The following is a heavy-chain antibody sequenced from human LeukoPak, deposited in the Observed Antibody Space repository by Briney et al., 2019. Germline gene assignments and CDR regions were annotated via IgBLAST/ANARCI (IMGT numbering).Heavy chain of an antibody. CDR3: ARKYPDHWFDP. CDR1: GGSISSGNYY. D-gene: IGHD6-6*01. Sequence: SKTLSLTCTVSGGSISSGNYYWSWIRQPPGKGLEWIGYIFYLGNTYYTPSLRSRVTISVDTSKNQFSLKLSSVTAADTAVYYCARKYPDHWFDPWGQGTLVTVSS. J-gene: IGHJ5*02. V-gene: IGHV4-30-4*01. CDR2: IFYLGNT.